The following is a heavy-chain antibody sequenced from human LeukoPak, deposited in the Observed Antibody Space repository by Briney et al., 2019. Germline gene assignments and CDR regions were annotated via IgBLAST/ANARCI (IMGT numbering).Heavy chain of an antibody. Sequence: TGGSLRLSCAASGFTFSSYSMNWVRQAPGKGLEWVSSISSSSSYIYYADSVKGRFTISRDNAKNSLYLQMNSLRAEDTAVYYCARDKLGYYYDSSGVFWGQGTMVTVSS. CDR1: GFTFSSYS. J-gene: IGHJ3*01. CDR3: ARDKLGYYYDSSGVF. CDR2: ISSSSSYI. V-gene: IGHV3-21*01. D-gene: IGHD3-22*01.